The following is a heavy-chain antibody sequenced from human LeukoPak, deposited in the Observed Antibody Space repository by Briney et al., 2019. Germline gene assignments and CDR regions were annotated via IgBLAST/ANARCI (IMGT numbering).Heavy chain of an antibody. CDR3: AKLPGEHDY. D-gene: IGHD3-10*01. CDR2: IRSDSSYK. J-gene: IGHJ4*02. CDR1: GFPFISFN. V-gene: IGHV3-21*01. Sequence: GGSLRLSCAASGFPFISFNMIWVRRAPGKGLEWVSSIRSDSSYKYYADSVKGRFTISRDNAKSSLYLQMNSPRADDTAVYYCAKLPGEHDYWGQGTLVTVSS.